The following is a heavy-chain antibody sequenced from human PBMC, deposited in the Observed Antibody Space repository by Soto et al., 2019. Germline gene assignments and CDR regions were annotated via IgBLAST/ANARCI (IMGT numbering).Heavy chain of an antibody. V-gene: IGHV4-4*02. CDR1: GGPISSGYF. J-gene: IGHJ4*01. Sequence: QVLLQESGPGLVQPSGTLSLSCAVSGGPISSGYFWGWVRQPPGKGLEWLGDISHSGTVNYNPSLKSRVTISMDKSKSQFSLKLNSVTAADTAVYYCARSFGWYAIDYWGHGILVIVSS. CDR2: ISHSGTV. CDR3: ARSFGWYAIDY. D-gene: IGHD6-19*01.